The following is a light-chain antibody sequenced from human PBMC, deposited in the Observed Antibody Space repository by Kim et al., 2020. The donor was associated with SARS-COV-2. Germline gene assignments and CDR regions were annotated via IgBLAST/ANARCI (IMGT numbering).Light chain of an antibody. V-gene: IGKV3-15*01. Sequence: EIVMTQSPATLSVSPGERVTLSCRASQSVSSNVAWYQQKPGQTPRLLIYGASTRATGIPARFSGSGSGTEFTLTISSLQSGDFAVYYCQQYDDWPPVTFGRGTRVEIK. CDR1: QSVSSN. J-gene: IGKJ5*01. CDR3: QQYDDWPPVT. CDR2: GAS.